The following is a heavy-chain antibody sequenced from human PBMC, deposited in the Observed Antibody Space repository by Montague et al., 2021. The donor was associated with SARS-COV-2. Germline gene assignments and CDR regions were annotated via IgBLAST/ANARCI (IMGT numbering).Heavy chain of an antibody. CDR2: IYNSGST. Sequence: TLSLTCTVSGGSISANGYYWSWIRQHPGKGLEWIGNIYNSGSTNYSPSLKSRVSISLDTSKNQFSLNLRSATAADTAVYYCATSESFGAYSPFDYWGRGTLVTVSS. J-gene: IGHJ4*02. D-gene: IGHD4-17*01. V-gene: IGHV4-31*03. CDR1: GGSISANGYY. CDR3: ATSESFGAYSPFDY.